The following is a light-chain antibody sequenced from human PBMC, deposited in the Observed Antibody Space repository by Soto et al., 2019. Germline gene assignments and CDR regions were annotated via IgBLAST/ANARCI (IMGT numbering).Light chain of an antibody. J-gene: IGKJ1*01. CDR3: QQYNTCWT. CDR2: DAS. V-gene: IGKV1-5*01. CDR1: KNINTW. Sequence: DVQMTQYPDSLSSSVGCRFAGTCRASKNINTWVAWYQQKPGKAPKLLIYDASSLESGVPSRVSGSGSGTEFTLTISSLQPDDFATYYRQQYNTCWTFGPGTKVDIK.